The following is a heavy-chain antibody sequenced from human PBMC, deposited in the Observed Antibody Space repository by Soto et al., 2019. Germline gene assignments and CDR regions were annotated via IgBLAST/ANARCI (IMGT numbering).Heavy chain of an antibody. J-gene: IGHJ5*02. D-gene: IGHD2-2*01. CDR3: ARGVCSSTSCYSIGWFDP. V-gene: IGHV4-59*01. CDR1: GGSISSYY. CDR2: IYYSGST. Sequence: SETLSLTCTVSGGSISSYYWSWIRQPPGKGREWIGYIYYSGSTNYNPSLKSRVTISVDTSKNQFSRKLSSVTAADTAVYYCARGVCSSTSCYSIGWFDPWGQGTLVTVSS.